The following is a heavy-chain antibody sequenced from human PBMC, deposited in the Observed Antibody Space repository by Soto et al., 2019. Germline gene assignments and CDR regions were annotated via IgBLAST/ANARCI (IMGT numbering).Heavy chain of an antibody. J-gene: IGHJ3*02. Sequence: QVHLVQSGAEVKKPGSSVKVSCKASGGTFSNHAINWVRQAPGQGLEWMGRIIPTFTTTNYAQKFQGRVTITADESTITAYMELSRLNHDDSVVYYCAREVAADGSFREDVFDIWGQGKLVTVSS. V-gene: IGHV1-69*12. CDR2: IIPTFTTT. CDR1: GGTFSNHA. CDR3: AREVAADGSFREDVFDI. D-gene: IGHD6-13*01.